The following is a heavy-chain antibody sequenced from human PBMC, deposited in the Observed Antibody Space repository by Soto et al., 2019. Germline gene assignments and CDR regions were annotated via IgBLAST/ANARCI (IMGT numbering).Heavy chain of an antibody. D-gene: IGHD3-9*01. Sequence: ASVKVSCKASGYMFTGYYMHWVRQAPGQGLEWMGWINPNSGGTNYAQKFQGWVTMTRDTSISTAYMELSRLRSDDTAVYYCARGYDILTGLSWEANYGMDVWGQGTTVTVSS. CDR1: GYMFTGYY. J-gene: IGHJ6*02. CDR2: INPNSGGT. CDR3: ARGYDILTGLSWEANYGMDV. V-gene: IGHV1-2*04.